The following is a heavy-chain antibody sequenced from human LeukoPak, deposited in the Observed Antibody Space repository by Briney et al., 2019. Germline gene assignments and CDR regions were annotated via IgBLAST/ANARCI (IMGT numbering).Heavy chain of an antibody. D-gene: IGHD1-26*01. Sequence: GGSLRLSCAASGFSFSSYSMNWVRQAPGKGLEWVSSISSSSTYIYYADSVKGRFTISRDNAENSLYLQMTSLRAEDTAVYYCARDKGGPIDFWGQGTMVTVSS. CDR2: ISSSSTYI. J-gene: IGHJ3*01. V-gene: IGHV3-21*01. CDR3: ARDKGGPIDF. CDR1: GFSFSSYS.